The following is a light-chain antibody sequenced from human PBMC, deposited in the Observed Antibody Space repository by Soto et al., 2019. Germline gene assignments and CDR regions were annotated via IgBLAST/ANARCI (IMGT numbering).Light chain of an antibody. V-gene: IGKV2-30*01. CDR1: QSLVYSEGNTY. CDR3: MQGTHWPIT. J-gene: IGKJ5*01. Sequence: DVVITQSPLPLPFTLSHPSSISCRPSQSLVYSEGNTYLNWFQQRPGKSPRRLIYKVSNRDCGVPDRFSGSGSDTDFTLKISRVEAEDVGVYYCMQGTHWPITFGQGTRLEIK. CDR2: KVS.